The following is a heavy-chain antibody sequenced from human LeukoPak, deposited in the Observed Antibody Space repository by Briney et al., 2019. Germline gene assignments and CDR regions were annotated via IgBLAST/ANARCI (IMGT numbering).Heavy chain of an antibody. CDR1: GYTFTGYY. D-gene: IGHD2-15*01. V-gene: IGHV1-18*04. CDR2: ISAYNGNT. J-gene: IGHJ3*02. Sequence: GASVKVSCKASGYTFTGYYMHWVRQAPGQGLEWMGWISAYNGNTNYTQKLQGRVSMATDTSTSTAYMELRSLRSDDTAVYYCAREVLLGWWELGGATFDIWGQGTMVTVSS. CDR3: AREVLLGWWELGGATFDI.